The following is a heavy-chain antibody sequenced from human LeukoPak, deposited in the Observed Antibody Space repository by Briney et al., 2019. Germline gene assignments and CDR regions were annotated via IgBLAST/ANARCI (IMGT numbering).Heavy chain of an antibody. CDR3: AREGFRPWGIGLYDAFDI. D-gene: IGHD3-16*01. Sequence: GGSLRLSCAASGFTFSSYSMNWVRQAPGKGLEWVSSISSSSSYIYYADSVKGRFTISRDNAKNSLYLQMNSLRAEDTAVYYCAREGFRPWGIGLYDAFDIWGQGTMVTVSS. J-gene: IGHJ3*02. V-gene: IGHV3-21*01. CDR1: GFTFSSYS. CDR2: ISSSSSYI.